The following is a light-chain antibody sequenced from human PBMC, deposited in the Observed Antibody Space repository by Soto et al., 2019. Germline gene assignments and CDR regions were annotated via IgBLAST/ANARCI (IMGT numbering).Light chain of an antibody. CDR2: KAS. Sequence: AIQMTQSPSSLSASVGDRVTITCRASQGIRNDLGWYQQEPGKAPKLLIYKASTLKSGVPSRFSGSGSGTDFTLTISGLEPEDFAVYYCQQYVSSPRTFGQGTKVDIK. J-gene: IGKJ1*01. CDR3: QQYVSSPRT. V-gene: IGKV1-6*01. CDR1: QGIRND.